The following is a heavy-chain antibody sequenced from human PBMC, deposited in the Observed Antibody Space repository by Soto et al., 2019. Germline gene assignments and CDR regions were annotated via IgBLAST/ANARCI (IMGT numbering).Heavy chain of an antibody. J-gene: IGHJ4*02. Sequence: EVQLVESGGGLVQPGGSLRLSCAASGFTFSPYSMNWVRQAPGKGLEWVSYITGSSNTLNYADSVKGRFTVSRDNAKNSVYLQMSSLRAEGTAIYYCASANGALDNWGQGTLVTVSS. D-gene: IGHD3-10*01. CDR1: GFTFSPYS. CDR3: ASANGALDN. CDR2: ITGSSNTL. V-gene: IGHV3-48*01.